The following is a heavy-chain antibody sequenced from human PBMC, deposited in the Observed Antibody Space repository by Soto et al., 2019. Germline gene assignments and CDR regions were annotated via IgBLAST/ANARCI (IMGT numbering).Heavy chain of an antibody. Sequence: QVQLVQSGAEVKKPGASVKVSCKASGYTFTGYYMHWVRQAPGQGLEWMGWIIPIFGTANYAQKFQGRVTITADESTSTAYMELSSLRSEDTAVYYCARGSDPRYCSGGSCPDYWGQGTLVTVSS. CDR1: GYTFTGYY. V-gene: IGHV1-69*01. J-gene: IGHJ4*02. CDR3: ARGSDPRYCSGGSCPDY. D-gene: IGHD2-15*01. CDR2: IIPIFGTA.